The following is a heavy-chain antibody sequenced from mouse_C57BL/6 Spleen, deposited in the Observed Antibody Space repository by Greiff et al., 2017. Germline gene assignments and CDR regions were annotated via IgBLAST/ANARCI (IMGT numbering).Heavy chain of an antibody. Sequence: QVQLQQSGPELVKPGASVKISCKASGYAFSSSWMNWVKQRPGKGLEWIGRIYPGDGDTNYNGKFKGKATLTADKSSSTAYMQLSSLTSEDSAVFYCARPYYSNYEDAMDYWGQGTSVTVSS. D-gene: IGHD2-5*01. V-gene: IGHV1-82*01. CDR1: GYAFSSSW. CDR2: IYPGDGDT. CDR3: ARPYYSNYEDAMDY. J-gene: IGHJ4*01.